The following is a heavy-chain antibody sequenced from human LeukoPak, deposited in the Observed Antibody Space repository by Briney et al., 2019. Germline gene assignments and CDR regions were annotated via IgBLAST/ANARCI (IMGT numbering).Heavy chain of an antibody. V-gene: IGHV1-46*01. J-gene: IGHJ3*02. Sequence: ASVTVSCKASGYTFTNYYIHWVRQAPGQGLECMGIINPSGGSTSYAQKFQGRVTMTRDMSTSTVYMELSSLRSEDTAVHYCAAQYTGRPNDAFDIWGQGTMVTVSS. CDR3: AAQYTGRPNDAFDI. CDR1: GYTFTNYY. D-gene: IGHD1-26*01. CDR2: INPSGGST.